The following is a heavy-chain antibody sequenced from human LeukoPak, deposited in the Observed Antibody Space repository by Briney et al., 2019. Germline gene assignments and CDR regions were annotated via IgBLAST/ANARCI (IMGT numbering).Heavy chain of an antibody. Sequence: SETLSLTCAVYGGSFSGYYWSWIRQPPGKGLEWMGEINHSGSTTYNPTLKSRVTISVDTSKSQFSLKLSSVTAADTAVYYCARGGRTVVRITAVRGASPLYFDYWGQGTLVTVSS. CDR3: ARGGRTVVRITAVRGASPLYFDY. CDR2: INHSGST. D-gene: IGHD3-10*01. V-gene: IGHV4-34*01. CDR1: GGSFSGYY. J-gene: IGHJ4*02.